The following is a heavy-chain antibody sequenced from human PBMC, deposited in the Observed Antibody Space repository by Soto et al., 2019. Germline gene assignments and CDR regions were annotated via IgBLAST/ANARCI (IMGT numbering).Heavy chain of an antibody. J-gene: IGHJ3*02. Sequence: QLHLQESGPGLVKPSETLSLTCTVSGGSIASNYYWGWIRQSPGEGLEWIASMYHSGNTYYNPSLKSRVTISVDTSKNQLSLKVTSVTAADTALYFCARYSGTYSVYGLVIWGQGTMVTVSS. V-gene: IGHV4-39*01. CDR1: GGSIASNYY. CDR3: ARYSGTYSVYGLVI. D-gene: IGHD1-26*01. CDR2: MYHSGNT.